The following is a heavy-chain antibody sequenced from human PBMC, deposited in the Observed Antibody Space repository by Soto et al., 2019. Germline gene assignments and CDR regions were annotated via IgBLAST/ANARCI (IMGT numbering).Heavy chain of an antibody. CDR2: ISGSGGST. CDR1: GFTFSSYA. V-gene: IGHV3-23*01. D-gene: IGHD6-13*01. Sequence: PGGSLRLSCAASGFTFSSYAMSWVRQAPGKGLEWVSAISGSGGSTYYADSVKGRFTISRDNSKNTLYLQMNSLRAEDTAVYYCAKDYSAAAGTPSYFDYWGQGTLVTVSS. J-gene: IGHJ4*02. CDR3: AKDYSAAAGTPSYFDY.